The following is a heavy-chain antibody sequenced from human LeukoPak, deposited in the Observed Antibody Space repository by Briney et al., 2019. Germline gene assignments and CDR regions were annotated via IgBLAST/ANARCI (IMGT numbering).Heavy chain of an antibody. D-gene: IGHD5-12*01. V-gene: IGHV1-18*01. CDR2: ISAYNGNT. J-gene: IGHJ4*02. CDR3: ARAPGYSGYDGFDY. Sequence: GASVKVSCKASGYTFTSYGISWVRQAPGQGLEWMGWISAYNGNTDYAQKFQGRVTMTTDTSTSTAYMELRSLRSDDTAVYYCARAPGYSGYDGFDYWGQGTLVTVSS. CDR1: GYTFTSYG.